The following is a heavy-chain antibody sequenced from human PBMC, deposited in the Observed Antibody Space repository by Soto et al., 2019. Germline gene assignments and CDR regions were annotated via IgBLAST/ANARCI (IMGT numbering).Heavy chain of an antibody. J-gene: IGHJ6*02. V-gene: IGHV1-69*01. Sequence: QVQLVQSGAEVKKPGSSVNVSCKASGGTFSSYAISWVRQAPGQGLEWMGGISPIFGTANYAQKFQGRVTITADDSTSTAYMELSSLRSEDTAVYYCARGRTGLLRISYHYYGMDVWGQGTTVTVSS. CDR2: ISPIFGTA. D-gene: IGHD2-15*01. CDR3: ARGRTGLLRISYHYYGMDV. CDR1: GGTFSSYA.